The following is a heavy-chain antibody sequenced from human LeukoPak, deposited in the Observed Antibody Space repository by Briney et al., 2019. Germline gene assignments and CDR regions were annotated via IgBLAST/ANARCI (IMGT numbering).Heavy chain of an antibody. CDR3: ARAKQPSVVVVAYYYYYMDV. CDR2: IIPIFGTA. Sequence: GASVKVSCKASGGTFSSYAISWVRQAPGQGLEWMGGIIPIFGTANYAQKFQGRVTITADESTSTAYMELSSLRSDDTAVYYCARAKQPSVVVVAYYYYYMDVWGKGTTVTVSS. D-gene: IGHD2-15*01. V-gene: IGHV1-69*13. CDR1: GGTFSSYA. J-gene: IGHJ6*03.